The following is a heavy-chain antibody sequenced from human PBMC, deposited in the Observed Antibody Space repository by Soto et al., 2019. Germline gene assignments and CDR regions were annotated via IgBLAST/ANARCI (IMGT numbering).Heavy chain of an antibody. Sequence: TLSLTCTVSGGSISSGDYYWSWIRQPPGKGLEWIGYIYYSGSTYYNPSLKSRVTISVDTSKNQFSLKLSSVTAADTAVYYCASATYYYDSSGYHYFDYWGQGTLVTVSS. CDR3: ASATYYYDSSGYHYFDY. J-gene: IGHJ4*02. D-gene: IGHD3-22*01. V-gene: IGHV4-30-4*01. CDR1: GGSISSGDYY. CDR2: IYYSGST.